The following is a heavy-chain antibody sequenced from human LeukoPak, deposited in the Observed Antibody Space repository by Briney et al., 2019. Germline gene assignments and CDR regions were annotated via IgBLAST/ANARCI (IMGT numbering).Heavy chain of an antibody. V-gene: IGHV3-7*01. CDR1: GFAFSTYW. CDR3: AADLGVKSVAGYDAFDI. Sequence: GGSLRLSCAASGFAFSTYWMTWVRQAPGKGLEWVANIKQDGSEKYYVDSVKGRFTISRDNAKKSLYLQMNSLRAEDTAVYYCAADLGVKSVAGYDAFDIWGQGTMVTVSS. CDR2: IKQDGSEK. J-gene: IGHJ3*02. D-gene: IGHD6-19*01.